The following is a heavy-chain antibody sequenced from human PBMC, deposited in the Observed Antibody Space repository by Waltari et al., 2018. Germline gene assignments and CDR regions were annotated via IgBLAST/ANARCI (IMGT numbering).Heavy chain of an antibody. CDR3: ARDSFGHGRQSSYHFGMDV. V-gene: IGHV3-21*02. D-gene: IGHD1-26*01. Sequence: EVQLVESGGDLVKPGGSLRLSCVGSEFTFRAYAMNWVRQGPGEGLEWLWSVSSGASHTDYADSVKGRFTISRDDAKNSVYLEMKRLRVDDTAVYYCARDSFGHGRQSSYHFGMDVWGQGTTVTVSS. CDR1: EFTFRAYA. J-gene: IGHJ6*02. CDR2: VSSGASHT.